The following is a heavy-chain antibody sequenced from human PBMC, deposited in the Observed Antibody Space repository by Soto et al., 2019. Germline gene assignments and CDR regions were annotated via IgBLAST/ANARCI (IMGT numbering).Heavy chain of an antibody. D-gene: IGHD5-18*01. J-gene: IGHJ4*02. Sequence: PSETLSVTCTVAGGSIISYYWSWIRQPQGKGLEWIGYIYYSGSTNYNPSLKSRVTISVDTSKNQFSLKLSSVTAADTAVYYCATGEGGYSYGTPIFDYWGQGTLVTVSS. CDR1: GGSIISYY. V-gene: IGHV4-59*01. CDR3: ATGEGGYSYGTPIFDY. CDR2: IYYSGST.